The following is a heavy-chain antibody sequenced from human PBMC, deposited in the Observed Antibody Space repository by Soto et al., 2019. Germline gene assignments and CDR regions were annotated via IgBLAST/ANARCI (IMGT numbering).Heavy chain of an antibody. D-gene: IGHD6-13*01. CDR1: GGTFSSYA. Sequence: ASVKVSCKASGGTFSSYAISWVRQAPGQGLEWMGGIIPIFGTANYAQKFQGRVTITADESTSTAYMELSSLRSGDTAVYYCASSAAGTAYYYHGMDVWGQGTTVTVSS. CDR2: IIPIFGTA. CDR3: ASSAAGTAYYYHGMDV. J-gene: IGHJ6*02. V-gene: IGHV1-69*13.